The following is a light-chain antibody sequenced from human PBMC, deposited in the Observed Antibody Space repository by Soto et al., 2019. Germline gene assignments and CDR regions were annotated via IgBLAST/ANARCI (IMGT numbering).Light chain of an antibody. V-gene: IGKV1-9*01. CDR2: AAS. J-gene: IGKJ1*01. CDR1: QGISSY. CDR3: LQHDSYPRT. Sequence: DIQLNQSPSFLSASVGDRVTITCRASQGISSYLAWYQQKPGKAPKLLIYAASTLQSGVPSRFSGSGSGTEFTLTISSLQPEDFATYYCLQHDSYPRTFGQGTKVDIK.